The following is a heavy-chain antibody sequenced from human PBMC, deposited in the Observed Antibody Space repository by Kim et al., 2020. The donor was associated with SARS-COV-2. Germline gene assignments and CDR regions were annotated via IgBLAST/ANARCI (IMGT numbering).Heavy chain of an antibody. CDR2: ITVSGDST. D-gene: IGHD3-10*01. Sequence: GGSLRLSCAASGFTFNNYAMTWVRQAPGKGLEWVSSITVSGDSTYYADSVKGRFTISRDNSKNTLYLHLNSLRAEDTAIYYCAKMMVRTTYDIWGLGT. CDR1: GFTFNNYA. J-gene: IGHJ3*02. V-gene: IGHV3-23*01. CDR3: AKMMVRTTYDI.